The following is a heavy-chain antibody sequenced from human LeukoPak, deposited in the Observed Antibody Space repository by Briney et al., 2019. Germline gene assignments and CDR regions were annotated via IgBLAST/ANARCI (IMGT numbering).Heavy chain of an antibody. V-gene: IGHV4-59*01. CDR1: GGSIDSYF. Sequence: SETLSLTCTVSGGSIDSYFWTWIRQPPGKGLEFIGNMYHSGSASYNDSLKGRATISLGSSRKEFSLKLPSVTAADTAVYFCARVLPAYWNGDPPYYMDVWGKGTTVTVSS. CDR2: MYHSGSA. CDR3: ARVLPAYWNGDPPYYMDV. J-gene: IGHJ6*03. D-gene: IGHD2-21*01.